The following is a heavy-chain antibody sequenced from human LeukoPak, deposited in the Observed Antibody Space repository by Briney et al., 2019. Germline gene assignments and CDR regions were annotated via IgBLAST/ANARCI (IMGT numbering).Heavy chain of an antibody. CDR2: IWYDGSNK. D-gene: IGHD6-13*01. CDR1: GFTFSSYG. Sequence: PGGPLRLSCAASGFTFSSYGMHWVRQAPGKGLEWVAVIWYDGSNKYYADSVKGRFTISRDNSKNTLYLQMNSLRAEDTAVYYCAIIAGGDAFDVWGQGTMVTVSS. V-gene: IGHV3-33*01. J-gene: IGHJ3*01. CDR3: AIIAGGDAFDV.